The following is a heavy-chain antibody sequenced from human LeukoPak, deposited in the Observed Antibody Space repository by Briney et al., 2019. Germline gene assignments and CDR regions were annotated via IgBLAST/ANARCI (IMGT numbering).Heavy chain of an antibody. CDR2: ISGSGSST. CDR1: GFTFSSYG. Sequence: PGGSLRLSCAASGFTFSSYGMSWVRQAPGKGLEWVSAISGSGSSTYYAASVKGRFTISRDNSKNTLYLQMNSLRAEDTAVYYCARDRAGSWSSYFDYWGQGTLVTVSS. J-gene: IGHJ4*02. D-gene: IGHD6-13*01. V-gene: IGHV3-23*01. CDR3: ARDRAGSWSSYFDY.